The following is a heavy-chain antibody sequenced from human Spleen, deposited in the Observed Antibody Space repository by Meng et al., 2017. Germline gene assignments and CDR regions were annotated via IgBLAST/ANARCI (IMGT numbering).Heavy chain of an antibody. CDR3: ARDGFAVAGGFDY. Sequence: QLQLVQSGSGVQKPGSSVKVSCKASGGPFSSYAISWVRQAPGQGIEWMGGIIPIFGTANYEQKFQGRVTITADESTSTAYMELSSLRSEDTAVYYCARDGFAVAGGFDYWGQGTLVTVSS. J-gene: IGHJ4*02. V-gene: IGHV1-69*01. D-gene: IGHD6-19*01. CDR2: IIPIFGTA. CDR1: GGPFSSYA.